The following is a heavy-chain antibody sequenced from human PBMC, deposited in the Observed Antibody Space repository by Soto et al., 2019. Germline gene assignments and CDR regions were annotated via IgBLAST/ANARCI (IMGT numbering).Heavy chain of an antibody. J-gene: IGHJ4*02. D-gene: IGHD3-3*01. CDR3: ARGPDLRNYDFWSGLDYFDY. V-gene: IGHV4-39*07. CDR1: GGSISTSNYY. CDR2: IYYGGRT. Sequence: SETLSLTCTVSGGSISTSNYYWGWIRQPPGKGLEWIGSIYYGGRTNYNPSLKSRVTISVDTSKNQFSLKLSSVTAADTAVYYCARGPDLRNYDFWSGLDYFDYWGQGTLVTVSS.